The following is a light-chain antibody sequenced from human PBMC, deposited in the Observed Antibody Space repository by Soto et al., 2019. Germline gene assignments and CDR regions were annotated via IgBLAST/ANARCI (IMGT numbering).Light chain of an antibody. Sequence: DIHMTQSPSSLSPSVGDTVTITCRASQNIDMYLNWYQQKPGKAPRVLISGASNLQSGVPSRFSGSGSGTDFTLTISSLQPEDFATYYCQQYNSYPWTFGQGTKVDIK. V-gene: IGKV1-39*01. J-gene: IGKJ1*01. CDR2: GAS. CDR1: QNIDMY. CDR3: QQYNSYPWT.